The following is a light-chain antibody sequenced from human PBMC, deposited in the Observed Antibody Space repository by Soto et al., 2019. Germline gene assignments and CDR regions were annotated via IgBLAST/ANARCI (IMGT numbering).Light chain of an antibody. Sequence: DIQMTQSPSTLSASVGDGVTITCRASQSISTWLAWYQQKPGKAPKLLIYDASSLQSGVPSRFSGSASGTEFTLTTSSLQPDDFATYYCQQYNSYSQTFGQGTKVDIK. CDR3: QQYNSYSQT. CDR1: QSISTW. V-gene: IGKV1-5*01. J-gene: IGKJ1*01. CDR2: DAS.